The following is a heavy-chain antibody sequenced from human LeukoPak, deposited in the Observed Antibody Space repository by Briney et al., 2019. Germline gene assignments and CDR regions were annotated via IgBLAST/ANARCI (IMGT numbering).Heavy chain of an antibody. V-gene: IGHV1-58*01. Sequence: GASVKVSCKASGFTFTSSAVQRVRQARGQRLEWIGWIVVGSGNTNYAQKFQERVTITRDMSTSTAYMELSSLRSEDTAVYYCAAGSSSFDYWGQGTLVTVSS. D-gene: IGHD6-13*01. J-gene: IGHJ4*02. CDR2: IVVGSGNT. CDR1: GFTFTSSA. CDR3: AAGSSSFDY.